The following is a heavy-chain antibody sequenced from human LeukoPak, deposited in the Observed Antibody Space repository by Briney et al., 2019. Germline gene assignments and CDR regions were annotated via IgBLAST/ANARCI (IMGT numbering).Heavy chain of an antibody. CDR2: IYYGGST. CDR1: GXSITFSNYY. V-gene: IGHV4-39*01. CDR3: ATLHYYDSSGSFSQHYFDH. Sequence: SETLSLTCTVSGXSITFSNYYWGWVRQPPGKGLECIRSIYYGGSTYSNRSLKSRVTISADTSKSRFSLSLSSVTAADTAVYFCATLHYYDSSGSFSQHYFDHWGQGILVTVSS. J-gene: IGHJ4*02. D-gene: IGHD3-22*01.